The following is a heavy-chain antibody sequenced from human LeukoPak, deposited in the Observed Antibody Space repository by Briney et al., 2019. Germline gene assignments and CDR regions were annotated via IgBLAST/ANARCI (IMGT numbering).Heavy chain of an antibody. Sequence: ASVKVSCKASGYTFTSYGISWVRQAPGQGLEWMGWISAYNGNTNYAQKLQGRVTMTTDTSTSTAYMELRSLRSDDTAVYYCARGDRGRVLLWLRESQPTSYWGQGTLVTVSS. J-gene: IGHJ4*02. CDR1: GYTFTSYG. CDR3: ARGDRGRVLLWLRESQPTSY. D-gene: IGHD3-10*01. V-gene: IGHV1-18*01. CDR2: ISAYNGNT.